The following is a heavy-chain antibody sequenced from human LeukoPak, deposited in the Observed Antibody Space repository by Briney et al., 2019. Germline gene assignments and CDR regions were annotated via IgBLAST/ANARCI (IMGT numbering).Heavy chain of an antibody. CDR3: GKDYLGAYSCLES. CDR1: GFIFNYYA. Sequence: GGSLRLSCSASGFIFNYYALHCVRQAPGKGLEYVSVIGTSGDTFYTDSVKGRFVISRDNSKNMVYLQMSSLRPEDTGVYYCGKDYLGAYSCLESWGQGTLVVVSS. J-gene: IGHJ4*02. CDR2: IGTSGDT. D-gene: IGHD4-17*01. V-gene: IGHV3-64D*06.